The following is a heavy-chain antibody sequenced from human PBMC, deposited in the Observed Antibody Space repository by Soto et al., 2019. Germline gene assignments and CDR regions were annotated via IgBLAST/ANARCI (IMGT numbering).Heavy chain of an antibody. Sequence: ASVKVSCKTSGYTFTGYDINWVRQATGQGLEWMGWMNPDNGNTGYGQKFQGRVTMTRDTSITTAYMELSSLTSEDTAVYYCASSYDFWSGYYPYYYGMDVWGQGTTVTVSS. D-gene: IGHD3-3*01. CDR1: GYTFTGYD. J-gene: IGHJ6*02. CDR3: ASSYDFWSGYYPYYYGMDV. CDR2: MNPDNGNT. V-gene: IGHV1-8*01.